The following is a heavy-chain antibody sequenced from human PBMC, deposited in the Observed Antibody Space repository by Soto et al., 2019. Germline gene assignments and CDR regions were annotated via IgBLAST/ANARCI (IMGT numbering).Heavy chain of an antibody. J-gene: IGHJ3*02. CDR3: ERDPYTSYYDSSGQEDAFDI. Sequence: GSSLRLSCAASGFTLSSYWMSCVLQAPGKGLEWVPNIKQDGSEKYYVDSVKGRFTISRDNAKNSLYLQMNSLRAEDTAVYYCERDPYTSYYDSSGQEDAFDIWRQGTVVTVSS. CDR1: GFTLSSYW. D-gene: IGHD3-22*01. CDR2: IKQDGSEK. V-gene: IGHV3-7*03.